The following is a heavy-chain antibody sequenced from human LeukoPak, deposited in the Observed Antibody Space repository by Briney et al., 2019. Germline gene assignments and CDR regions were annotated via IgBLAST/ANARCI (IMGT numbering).Heavy chain of an antibody. CDR2: SNPNSGGT. D-gene: IGHD2-2*01. V-gene: IGHV1-2*02. Sequence: ASVKVSCKASGYTFTGYYMHWVRQAPGQGLEWMGWSNPNSGGTNYAQKFQGRVTMTRDTSISTAYMELSRLRSDDTALYYCASRYYSSTSCSYYYYYIDVWGTRTTVTVPS. CDR3: ASRYYSSTSCSYYYYYIDV. CDR1: GYTFTGYY. J-gene: IGHJ6*03.